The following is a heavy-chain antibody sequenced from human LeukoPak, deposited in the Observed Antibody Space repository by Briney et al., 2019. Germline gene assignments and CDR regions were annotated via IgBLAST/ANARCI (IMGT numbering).Heavy chain of an antibody. CDR3: ARVMGSGWPNWFDP. CDR2: IYCSGST. D-gene: IGHD6-19*01. V-gene: IGHV4-59*01. Sequence: SETLSLTCTVSGGSISSYYWSWIRQPPGKGLEWIGYIYCSGSTNYNPSLKSRVTISVDTSKNQFSLKLSSVTAADTAVYYCARVMGSGWPNWFDPWGQGTLVTVSS. J-gene: IGHJ5*02. CDR1: GGSISSYY.